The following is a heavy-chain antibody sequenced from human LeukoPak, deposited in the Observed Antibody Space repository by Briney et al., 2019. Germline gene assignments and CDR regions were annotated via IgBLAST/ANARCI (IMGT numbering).Heavy chain of an antibody. J-gene: IGHJ5*02. V-gene: IGHV4-38-2*02. D-gene: IGHD3-10*01. CDR2: IYHSGST. CDR1: GYSIGSGYY. Sequence: SETLSLTCTVSGYSIGSGYYWGWIRQPPGKGLEWIGSIYHSGSTYYNPSLKSRVTISVDTSKNQFSLKLSSVTAADTAVYYCARVMGITMVRLNNWFDPWGQGTLVTVSS. CDR3: ARVMGITMVRLNNWFDP.